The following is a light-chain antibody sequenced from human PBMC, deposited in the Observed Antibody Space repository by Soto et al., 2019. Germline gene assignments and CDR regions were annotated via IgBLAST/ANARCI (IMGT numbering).Light chain of an antibody. J-gene: IGKJ4*01. V-gene: IGKV3-20*01. Sequence: EIVLTQSPGTLSLSPGERATLSCRASQSVSSSYLAWYQQKPGQAPRLLIYGASSRATGIPDRFSGSGSGKYFNLTISRLEPEDFAEYYCHQYGSSPLTFGRGTKVEIK. CDR2: GAS. CDR3: HQYGSSPLT. CDR1: QSVSSSY.